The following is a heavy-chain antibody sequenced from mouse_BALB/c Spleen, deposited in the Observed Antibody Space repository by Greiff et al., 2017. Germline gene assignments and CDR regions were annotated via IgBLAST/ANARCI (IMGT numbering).Heavy chain of an antibody. J-gene: IGHJ3*01. CDR2: ISSGGST. CDR3: ARDYAPPWFAY. Sequence: EVQLQESGGGLVKPGGSLKLSCAASGFTFSSYAMSWVRQTPEKRLEWVASISSGGSTYYPDSVKGRFTISRDNARNILYLQMSSLRSEDTAMYYCARDYAPPWFAYWGQGTLVTVSA. V-gene: IGHV5-6-5*01. CDR1: GFTFSSYA. D-gene: IGHD1-1*02.